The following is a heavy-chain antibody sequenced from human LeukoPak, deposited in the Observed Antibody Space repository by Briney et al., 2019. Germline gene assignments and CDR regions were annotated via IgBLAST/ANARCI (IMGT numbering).Heavy chain of an antibody. V-gene: IGHV3-13*01. Sequence: PGGSLGLSCTASGFTLGRHDMHWVRQTTGEGLEWVAALASGSQTFYAGSVKGRFTVSREDAKNSLYLQMNSLRAGDTAVYYCVREARGYHYTYFDYWGQGTLVTVSS. CDR1: GFTLGRHD. D-gene: IGHD5-18*01. CDR2: LASGSQT. J-gene: IGHJ4*02. CDR3: VREARGYHYTYFDY.